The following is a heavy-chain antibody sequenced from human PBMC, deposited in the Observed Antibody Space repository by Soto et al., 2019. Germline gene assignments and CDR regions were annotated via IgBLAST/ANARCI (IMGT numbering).Heavy chain of an antibody. CDR2: TIPVFNTA. D-gene: IGHD3-10*01. CDR1: GGTLSDHG. CDR3: ARGVYGSGNYYTGPSACDI. V-gene: IGHV1-69*06. Sequence: QVQLEQSGAEVKKPGSSVKISCKASGGTLSDHGVSWLRQAPGQGLEWVGGTIPVFNTAKYAPKFQSRVTIAEDKSTIIVYMEWVSLRSADMSFCYCARGVYGSGNYYTGPSACDILGDGTLVIVSS. J-gene: IGHJ3*02.